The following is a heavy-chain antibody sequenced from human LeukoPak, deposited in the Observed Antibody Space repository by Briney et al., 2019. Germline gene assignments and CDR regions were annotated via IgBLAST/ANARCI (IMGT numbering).Heavy chain of an antibody. CDR2: ISGSGGST. V-gene: IGHV3-23*01. CDR3: AKDWGLAVAATAAFDH. Sequence: PGGSLRLSCAASGFTFSSYAMSWVRQAPGKGLEWVSGISGSGGSTYYEDSVKGRFTISRDNSKNTLYLQMNSLRADDTAAYYCAKDWGLAVAATAAFDHWGQGTLVTVSS. D-gene: IGHD6-19*01. J-gene: IGHJ4*02. CDR1: GFTFSSYA.